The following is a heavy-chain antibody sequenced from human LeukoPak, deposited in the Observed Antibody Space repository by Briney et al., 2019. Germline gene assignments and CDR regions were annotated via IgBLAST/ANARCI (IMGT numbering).Heavy chain of an antibody. V-gene: IGHV3-74*01. CDR3: VGSYDSSGYYHDAFDI. J-gene: IGHJ3*02. CDR2: ITGDGSST. D-gene: IGHD3-22*01. Sequence: GGSLRLSCAASGFTFSSYWMHWVRQAPGKGLVWVSRITGDGSSTSYADSVEGRFTISRDNAKNSLYLQMNSLRAEDTAVYYCVGSYDSSGYYHDAFDIWGQGTMVTVSS. CDR1: GFTFSSYW.